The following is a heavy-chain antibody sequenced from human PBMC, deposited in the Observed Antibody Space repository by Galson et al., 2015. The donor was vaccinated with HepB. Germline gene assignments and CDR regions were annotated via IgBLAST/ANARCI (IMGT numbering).Heavy chain of an antibody. CDR3: ARARRIAIFSGYYYGMDV. CDR2: ISYDGSNK. J-gene: IGHJ6*02. Sequence: SLRLSCAASGFTFSSYAMHWVRQAPGKGLEWVAVISYDGSNKYYADSVKGRFTISRDNSKNTLYLQMNSLRAEDTAVYYCARARRIAIFSGYYYGMDVWGQGTTVTVSS. V-gene: IGHV3-30*04. D-gene: IGHD3-9*01. CDR1: GFTFSSYA.